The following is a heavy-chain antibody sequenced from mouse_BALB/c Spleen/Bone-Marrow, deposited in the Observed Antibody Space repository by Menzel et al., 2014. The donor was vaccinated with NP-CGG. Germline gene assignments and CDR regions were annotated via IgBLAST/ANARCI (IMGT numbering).Heavy chain of an antibody. CDR1: GFNIKDTY. CDR3: AAYYRYLAWFAY. J-gene: IGHJ3*01. D-gene: IGHD2-14*01. V-gene: IGHV14-3*02. CDR2: IDPANGNT. Sequence: VQLQQSGAELVKPGASVKLSCTASGFNIKDTYMHWVKQRPEQGLEWIGRIDPANGNTKYDPKFQGKATITADTSSNTAYLQLSSLTSEDTAVYYCAAYYRYLAWFAYWGQGTLVTVS.